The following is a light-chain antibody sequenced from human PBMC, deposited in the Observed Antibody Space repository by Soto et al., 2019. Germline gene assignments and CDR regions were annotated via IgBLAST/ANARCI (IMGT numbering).Light chain of an antibody. CDR2: GAS. J-gene: IGKJ4*01. CDR1: QSISGY. CDR3: QQSLSTLLT. V-gene: IGKV1-39*01. Sequence: DIQMTQSPSSLSASVGDRVTITCRASQSISGYLNWYQQKPGKAPKVLISGASTLHNGVPSRFSGRGSATDFTLTISSLQPEDVATYYCQQSLSTLLTFGGGTKVEIK.